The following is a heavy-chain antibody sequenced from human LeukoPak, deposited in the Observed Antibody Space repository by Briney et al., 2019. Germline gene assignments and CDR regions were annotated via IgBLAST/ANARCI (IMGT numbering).Heavy chain of an antibody. CDR1: GGSISSYY. Sequence: SETLSLTCTVSGGSISSYYWSWIRQPPGKGLEGIGYIYYSGSTNYNPSLKSRVTISVDTSKNQFSLKLSSVTAADTAVYYCARVPDDYGDYYFDYWGQGTLGTVSS. V-gene: IGHV4-59*01. CDR2: IYYSGST. D-gene: IGHD4-17*01. J-gene: IGHJ4*02. CDR3: ARVPDDYGDYYFDY.